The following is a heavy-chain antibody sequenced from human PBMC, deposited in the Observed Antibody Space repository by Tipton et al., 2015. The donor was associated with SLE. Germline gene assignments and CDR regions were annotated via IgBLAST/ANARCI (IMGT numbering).Heavy chain of an antibody. D-gene: IGHD2-15*01. J-gene: IGHJ5*02. Sequence: TLSLTCTVSGGSISSSSYYWGWIRQPPGKGLEWIGEINHSGSTNYNPSLKSRVTISVDTSKNQFSLKLSSVTAADTAVYYCARNPTSYCSGGSCYSPWFDTWGQGTLVTVSS. V-gene: IGHV4-39*07. CDR1: GGSISSSSYY. CDR2: INHSGST. CDR3: ARNPTSYCSGGSCYSPWFDT.